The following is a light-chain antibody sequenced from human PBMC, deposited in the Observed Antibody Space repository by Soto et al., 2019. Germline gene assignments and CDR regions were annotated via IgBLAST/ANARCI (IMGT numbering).Light chain of an antibody. Sequence: DILMTQSPGTLSVSPGERATLSCRASQSVSSYLAWYQQKPGQAPRLLIYDASNRATGIPARLSGSGSGTDFTLTISSLEPEDFAVYYCQQRSNWLTFGGGTKVDIK. V-gene: IGKV3-11*01. CDR2: DAS. J-gene: IGKJ4*01. CDR3: QQRSNWLT. CDR1: QSVSSY.